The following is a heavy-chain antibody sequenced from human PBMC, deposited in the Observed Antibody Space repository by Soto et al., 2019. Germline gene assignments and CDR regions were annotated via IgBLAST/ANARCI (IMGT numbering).Heavy chain of an antibody. CDR1: GYIFTSYW. J-gene: IGHJ5*02. CDR3: ARHTAQYCSGGSCYNNWFDP. D-gene: IGHD2-15*01. Sequence: PGESLKISCKGSGYIFTSYWIGLVRQMPGKGLEWRGIIYPGDSDTRYSPSFHGEVTISADKSISTAYLQWSSLKASDTAKYYCARHTAQYCSGGSCYNNWFDPWGQGTLVTVSS. CDR2: IYPGDSDT. V-gene: IGHV5-51*01.